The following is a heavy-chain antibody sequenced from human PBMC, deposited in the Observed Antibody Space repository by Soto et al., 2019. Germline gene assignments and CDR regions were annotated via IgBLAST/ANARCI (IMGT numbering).Heavy chain of an antibody. D-gene: IGHD2-2*03. CDR3: ARDLSAMDRGLDY. CDR1: GFTFISYS. V-gene: IGHV3-48*02. J-gene: IGHJ4*02. Sequence: GGSLRLSCAASGFTFISYSMNWVRQAPGEGLEWISYIDNSGSIIYYANSVKGRFTISRDNAINSLYLQMNSLKDEDTAVYYCARDLSAMDRGLDYWGQGTLVTVSS. CDR2: IDNSGSII.